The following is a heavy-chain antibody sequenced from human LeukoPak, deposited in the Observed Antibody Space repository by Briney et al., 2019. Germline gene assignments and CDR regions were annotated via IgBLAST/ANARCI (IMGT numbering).Heavy chain of an antibody. CDR3: ARASGAAAPDWFEP. J-gene: IGHJ5*02. CDR1: GGSISSGGYY. Sequence: PSQTLSLTCTVSGGSISSGGYYWSWIRQHPGKGLELIGYIYYSGSTYYNPSLKSRVTISVDTSKNQFSLKLSSVTAADTAVYYCARASGAAAPDWFEPWGQGTLVTVSS. CDR2: IYYSGST. D-gene: IGHD6-13*01. V-gene: IGHV4-31*03.